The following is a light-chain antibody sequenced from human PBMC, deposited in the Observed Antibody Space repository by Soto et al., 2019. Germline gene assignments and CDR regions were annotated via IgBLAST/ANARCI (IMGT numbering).Light chain of an antibody. J-gene: IGLJ1*01. V-gene: IGLV1-36*01. CDR3: AAWDDSLNGPNYV. CDR2: YDD. Sequence: QSVLTQPPSVSEAPRQRVTISCSGSSSNIGNNAVNWYQQLPGKAPKLPIYYDDLLPSGVSDRFSGSKSGTSASLAISGLQSEDEADYYCAAWDDSLNGPNYVFGTGTKVTVL. CDR1: SSNIGNNA.